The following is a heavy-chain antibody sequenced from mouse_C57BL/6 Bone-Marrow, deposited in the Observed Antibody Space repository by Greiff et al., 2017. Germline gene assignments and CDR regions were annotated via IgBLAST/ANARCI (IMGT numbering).Heavy chain of an antibody. CDR1: GYTFTDYE. Sequence: QVQLQQSGAELVRPGASVTLSCKASGYTFTDYEMHWVKQTPVHGLEGIGAIDPETGGTAYNQKFKGKAILTADKSSSTAYMGLRSLTSEDSAVYYCTRPYYNDFDYWGQGTTLTVSS. J-gene: IGHJ2*01. CDR2: IDPETGGT. CDR3: TRPYYNDFDY. V-gene: IGHV1-15*01. D-gene: IGHD2-12*01.